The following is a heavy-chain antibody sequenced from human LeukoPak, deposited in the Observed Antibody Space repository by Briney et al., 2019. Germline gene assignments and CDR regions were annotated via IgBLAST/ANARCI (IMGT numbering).Heavy chain of an antibody. V-gene: IGHV4-61*01. CDR1: GGSLSSGSYY. CDR2: IYNSGSSGST. D-gene: IGHD3-10*01. CDR3: ARSPRFGSGRYSIDY. Sequence: SETLSLTCTVSGGSLSSGSYYWSWIRQPPGKGLEWIGYIYNSGSSGSTNYNPSLKSRVTISIDTSKNQFSLRLSSVTAADTAVYYCARSPRFGSGRYSIDYWGQGSLVTVSS. J-gene: IGHJ4*02.